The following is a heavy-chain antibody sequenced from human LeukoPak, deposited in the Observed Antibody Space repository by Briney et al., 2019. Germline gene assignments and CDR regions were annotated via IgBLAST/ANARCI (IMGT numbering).Heavy chain of an antibody. Sequence: GGSLRLSCAASGFTFSSYSMNWVRQAPGKGLEWVSSISSSSSYIYYADSVKGRFTISRDNAKNSMYLQMNSLRAEDTAVYYCARGDLGDGSGSSYYYMDVWGKGTTVTVPS. D-gene: IGHD3-10*01. CDR1: GFTFSSYS. CDR2: ISSSSSYI. J-gene: IGHJ6*03. CDR3: ARGDLGDGSGSSYYYMDV. V-gene: IGHV3-21*01.